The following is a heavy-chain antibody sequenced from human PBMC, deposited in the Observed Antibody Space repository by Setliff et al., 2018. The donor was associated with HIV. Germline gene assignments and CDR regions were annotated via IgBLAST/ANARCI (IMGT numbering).Heavy chain of an antibody. Sequence: ASVKVSCKALTFLVTGFNIHWVRLAPGHGPEWLGRINPNNGGTDYAQRFQGRVTMTRDTSIRTAYMELSSLTSDDTAVYYCASLATTRWDYWGRGTLVTVS. V-gene: IGHV1-2*06. CDR2: INPNNGGT. CDR3: ASLATTRWDY. J-gene: IGHJ4*02. CDR1: TFLVTGFN. D-gene: IGHD2-15*01.